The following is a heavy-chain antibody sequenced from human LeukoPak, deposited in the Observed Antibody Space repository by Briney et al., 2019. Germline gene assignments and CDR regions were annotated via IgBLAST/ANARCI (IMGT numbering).Heavy chain of an antibody. D-gene: IGHD6-6*01. CDR1: GGSISSGGYY. Sequence: PSETLSLTCSVSGGSISSGGYYWSWIRQPPGKGLEWIGYIHHSGSTYYNPSLKSRVTISVDRSKNQFSLKLSSVTAADTAVYYCARAVGGSLTASSRFDYWGQGTLVTVSS. V-gene: IGHV4-30-2*01. CDR3: ARAVGGSLTASSRFDY. CDR2: IHHSGST. J-gene: IGHJ4*02.